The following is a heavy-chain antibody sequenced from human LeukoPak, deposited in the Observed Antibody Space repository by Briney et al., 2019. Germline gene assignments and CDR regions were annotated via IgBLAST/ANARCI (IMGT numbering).Heavy chain of an antibody. CDR2: IYYSGST. V-gene: IGHV4-39*01. CDR3: ARQGSGRSSDY. D-gene: IGHD1-26*01. J-gene: IGHJ4*02. Sequence: PSETLSLTCTVSGGCISSSCYYWGWIRQPPGKGLEWIGSIYYSGSTFYNPSLKSRVTISVDTSKNQFSLKLSSVTAADTAVYYCARQGSGRSSDYWGQGTLVTVSS. CDR1: GGCISSSCYY.